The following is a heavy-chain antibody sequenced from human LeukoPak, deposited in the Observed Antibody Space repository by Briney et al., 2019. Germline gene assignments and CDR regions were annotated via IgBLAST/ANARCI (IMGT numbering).Heavy chain of an antibody. D-gene: IGHD3-22*01. V-gene: IGHV1-2*02. CDR3: ARGPDGYYYDSSGYYYVY. Sequence: GASVKVSCKASGYTFTGYYMHWVRQAPGQGLEWMGWINPNSGGTSYAQKFQGRVTMTRDTSISTAYMELSRLRSDDTAVYYCARGPDGYYYDSSGYYYVYWGQGTLVTVSS. CDR1: GYTFTGYY. J-gene: IGHJ4*02. CDR2: INPNSGGT.